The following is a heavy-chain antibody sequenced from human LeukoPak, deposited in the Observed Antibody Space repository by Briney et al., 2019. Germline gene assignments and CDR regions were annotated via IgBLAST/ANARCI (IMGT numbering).Heavy chain of an antibody. J-gene: IGHJ4*02. Sequence: GGSLRLSCAASGFTFSAYWMHWVRQAPGKGLVWVGRINDVGSDSTYVDSVKGRFTISRDNAKNTLYLQMNNLRAEDTAIYYCAGVKVAGTRSFDYWGQGTLATVSS. CDR3: AGVKVAGTRSFDY. V-gene: IGHV3-74*01. CDR2: INDVGSDS. CDR1: GFTFSAYW. D-gene: IGHD6-19*01.